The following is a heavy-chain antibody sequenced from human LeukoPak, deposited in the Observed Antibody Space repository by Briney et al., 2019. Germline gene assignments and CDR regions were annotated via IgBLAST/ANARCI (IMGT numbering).Heavy chain of an antibody. J-gene: IGHJ6*03. V-gene: IGHV1-46*01. CDR1: GYTFTSYY. CDR2: INPSGGST. Sequence: GASVKVSCKASGYTFTSYYMHWVRQAPGQGLEWMGIINPSGGSTSYAQKFQGRVTMTRDTSISTAYMELSRLRSDDTAVYYCARTSTGYSSGWHGGVYYYYYMDVWGKGTTVTISS. CDR3: ARTSTGYSSGWHGGVYYYYYMDV. D-gene: IGHD6-19*01.